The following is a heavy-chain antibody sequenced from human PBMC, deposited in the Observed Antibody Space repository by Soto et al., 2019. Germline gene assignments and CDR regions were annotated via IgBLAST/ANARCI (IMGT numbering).Heavy chain of an antibody. CDR3: ARRGYSSSWYYYYYYGMGV. Sequence: GASVKVSCKASGYTFTSYDINWVLQATGQGLEWMGWMNPNSGNTGYAQKFQGRVTMTRNTSISTAYMELSSLRSEDTAVYYCARRGYSSSWYYYYYYGMGVWGQGTTVTVSS. J-gene: IGHJ6*02. D-gene: IGHD6-13*01. CDR2: MNPNSGNT. V-gene: IGHV1-8*01. CDR1: GYTFTSYD.